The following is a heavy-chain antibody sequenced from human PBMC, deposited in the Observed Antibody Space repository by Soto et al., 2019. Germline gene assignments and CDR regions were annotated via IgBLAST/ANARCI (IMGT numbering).Heavy chain of an antibody. D-gene: IGHD6-19*01. CDR1: AYTFTSYA. CDR2: INAGNGNT. CDR3: ARFLACRGWYDFDY. J-gene: IGHJ4*02. Sequence: ASVNFASKASAYTFTSYAMHCVRHAPRQRLEWMGWINAGNGNTKYSQKSQGRVTITRDTSASTAYMELSSLRSEDTAVYYCARFLACRGWYDFDYWGQGTLVTVSS. V-gene: IGHV1-3*01.